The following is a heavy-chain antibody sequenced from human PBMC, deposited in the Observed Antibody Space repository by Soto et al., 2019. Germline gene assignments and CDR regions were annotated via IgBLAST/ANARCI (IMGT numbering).Heavy chain of an antibody. D-gene: IGHD3-3*01. CDR3: ARARGCATRFLEWRGWNGMDV. Sequence: VGSLRLSCSASGFTFSSYSRNWVRQAPGKGLEWVSSISSSSSYIYYADPLKGGFTISRDNAKNSLYLQMTSLRAEATAGYYCARARGCATRFLEWRGWNGMDVCGQGTTVTVSS. J-gene: IGHJ6*02. CDR2: ISSSSSYI. V-gene: IGHV3-21*01. CDR1: GFTFSSYS.